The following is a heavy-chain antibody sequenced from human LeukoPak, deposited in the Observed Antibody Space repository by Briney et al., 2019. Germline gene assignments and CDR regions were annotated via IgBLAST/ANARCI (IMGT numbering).Heavy chain of an antibody. CDR2: INPNGGST. CDR3: ARVAYYAHDY. D-gene: IGHD1-26*01. V-gene: IGHV1-46*01. CDR1: GYTFSNYY. J-gene: IGHJ4*02. Sequence: ASVKFSCKASGYTFSNYYIHWVRQAPGQGLEWMGIINPNGGSTSYAQKFQGRVTMTRDTSTSTVYMELSSLRSEDTALYYCARVAYYAHDYWGQGTLVTVSS.